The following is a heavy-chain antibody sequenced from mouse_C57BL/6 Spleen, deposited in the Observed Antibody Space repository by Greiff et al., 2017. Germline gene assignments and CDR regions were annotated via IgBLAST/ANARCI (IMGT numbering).Heavy chain of an antibody. CDR1: GFTFSDYG. CDR3: ARNHYYGSSYVAY. D-gene: IGHD1-1*01. J-gene: IGHJ3*01. V-gene: IGHV5-17*01. Sequence: EVQRVESGGGLVKPGGSLKLSCAASGFTFSDYGMHWVRQAPEKGLEWVAYISSGSSTIYYADTVKGRFTISRDNAKNTLFLQMTSLRSEDTAMYYCARNHYYGSSYVAYWGQGTLVTVSA. CDR2: ISSGSSTI.